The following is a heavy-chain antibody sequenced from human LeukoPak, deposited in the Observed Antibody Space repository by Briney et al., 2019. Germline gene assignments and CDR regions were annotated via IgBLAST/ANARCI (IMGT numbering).Heavy chain of an antibody. J-gene: IGHJ6*03. CDR3: ARAPYYYMDV. CDR1: GGSISSYY. V-gene: IGHV4-59*01. Sequence: PSETLSLTCTVSGGSISSYYWSWIRQPPGKGLEWIGYIYYSGSTNYNPSLKSRVTISVDTSKNQFSLKLSSVAAADTAVYYCARAPYYYMDVWGKGTTVTISS. CDR2: IYYSGST.